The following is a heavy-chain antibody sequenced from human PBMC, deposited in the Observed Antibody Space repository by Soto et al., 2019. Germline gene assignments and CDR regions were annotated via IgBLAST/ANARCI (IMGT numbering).Heavy chain of an antibody. J-gene: IGHJ4*02. CDR1: GGTFSSYA. Sequence: SVKVSCKASGGTFSSYAISWVRQAPGQGLEWMGGIIPIFGTANYAQKFQGRVTITADESTSTAYMELSSLRSEDTAVYYCAMNSGSYARNGRFDYWGQGTLVTVSS. CDR2: IIPIFGTA. V-gene: IGHV1-69*13. CDR3: AMNSGSYARNGRFDY. D-gene: IGHD1-26*01.